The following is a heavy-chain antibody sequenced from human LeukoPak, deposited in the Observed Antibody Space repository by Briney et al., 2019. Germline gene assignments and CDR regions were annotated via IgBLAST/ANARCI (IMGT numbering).Heavy chain of an antibody. D-gene: IGHD2-2*01. CDR1: GGSISSYY. CDR3: ARGASGYCSSTSCLDFDY. J-gene: IGHJ4*01. V-gene: IGHV4-59*01. Sequence: SETLSLTCTVSGGSISSYYWSWIRQPPGKGLEWIGYIYYSGSTNYNPSLKSRVTISVDTSKNQFSLKLSSVTAADTAVYYCARGASGYCSSTSCLDFDYWGQEPWSPSPQ. CDR2: IYYSGST.